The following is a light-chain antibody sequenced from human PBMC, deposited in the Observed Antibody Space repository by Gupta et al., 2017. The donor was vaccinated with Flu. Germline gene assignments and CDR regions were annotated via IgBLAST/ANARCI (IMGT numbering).Light chain of an antibody. Sequence: QSALTQPASVSGSPGQSITISCPGTNSDVGTYNYVSWYQQHPGKAPKLMICEVSNRPSGVSSRFSGSKSGNTASLTISGLQAEDEAVYYCSSRTSSSTLVFGGGTKLTV. CDR1: NSDVGTYNY. V-gene: IGLV2-14*01. CDR3: SSRTSSSTLV. J-gene: IGLJ3*02. CDR2: EVS.